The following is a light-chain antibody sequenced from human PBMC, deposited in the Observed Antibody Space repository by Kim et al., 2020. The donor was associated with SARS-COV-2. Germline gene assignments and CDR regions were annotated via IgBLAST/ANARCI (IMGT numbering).Light chain of an antibody. J-gene: IGKJ5*01. CDR2: DAS. CDR3: QQYRNLIT. CDR1: QSVSSY. Sequence: EIVLTQSPATLSLSPGERATLSCRASQSVSSYLAWYHQKPGQAPRLLIYDASNRATGIPARFSGSGSGTDFTLTISSLEPEDFAVYYCQQYRNLITFGQGTRLEIK. V-gene: IGKV3-11*01.